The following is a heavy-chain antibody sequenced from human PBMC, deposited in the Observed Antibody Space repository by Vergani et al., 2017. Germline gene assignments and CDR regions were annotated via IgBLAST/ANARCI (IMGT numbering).Heavy chain of an antibody. J-gene: IGHJ4*02. D-gene: IGHD3-22*01. CDR3: AKSPYYYDSSGLPNLDY. CDR1: GFTFSDYY. CDR2: ISSSGSTI. V-gene: IGHV3-11*01. Sequence: QVQLVESGGGLVKPGGSLRLSCAASGFTFSDYYMSWIRQAPGKGLEWVSYISSSGSTIYYADSVKGRFTISRDNAKNSLYLQMNSLRAEDTALYYCAKSPYYYDSSGLPNLDYWGQGTLVTVSS.